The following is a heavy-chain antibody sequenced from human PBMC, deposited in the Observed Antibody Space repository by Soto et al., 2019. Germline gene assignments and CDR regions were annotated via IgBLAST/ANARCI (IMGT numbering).Heavy chain of an antibody. J-gene: IGHJ4*02. CDR3: ARGPHAGSFDY. Sequence: QVQLQQWGAGLLKPSETLSLTCAVYGGSFSGYYWSWIRQPPGKGLEWIGEINHSGSTNYNPSLKSRVTISVDTSKNQFSLKLSSVTAADTAVYYCARGPHAGSFDYWGQGTLFTVSS. CDR2: INHSGST. V-gene: IGHV4-34*01. D-gene: IGHD3-10*01. CDR1: GGSFSGYY.